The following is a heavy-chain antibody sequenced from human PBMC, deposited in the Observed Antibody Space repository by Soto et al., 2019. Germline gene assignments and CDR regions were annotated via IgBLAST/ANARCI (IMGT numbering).Heavy chain of an antibody. D-gene: IGHD3-16*02. CDR2: ISYDGINE. V-gene: IGHV3-30*15. J-gene: IGHJ4*02. CDR3: ARDRLRLGELSLIGYFDY. Sequence: PGGSLRLSCAASGFTFSNYAMHWVRQAPGKGLEWVAVISYDGINEYYADSVKGRFTISRDNSKNTLFLQMSSLRVEDTAVYYCARDRLRLGELSLIGYFDYWGQGTLVTVS. CDR1: GFTFSNYA.